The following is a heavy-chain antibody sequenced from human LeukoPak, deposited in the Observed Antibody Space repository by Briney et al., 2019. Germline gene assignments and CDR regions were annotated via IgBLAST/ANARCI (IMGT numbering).Heavy chain of an antibody. D-gene: IGHD2-2*01. CDR2: IYHSGST. CDR3: ARDPYCSSTSCYAESAFDI. V-gene: IGHV4-4*02. J-gene: IGHJ3*02. CDR1: GGSISSSNW. Sequence: PSETLSLTCAVSGGSISSSNWWSWVRQPPGKGLEWIGEIYHSGSTNYNPSLKSRVTISVDKSKNQFSLKLSSVTAADTAVYYCARDPYCSSTSCYAESAFDIWGQGTMVTVSS.